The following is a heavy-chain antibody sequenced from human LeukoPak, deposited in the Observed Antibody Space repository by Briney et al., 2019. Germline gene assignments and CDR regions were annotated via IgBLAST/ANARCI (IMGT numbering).Heavy chain of an antibody. Sequence: ASVKVSYKASGYTFTSYDINWVRQATGQGLEWMGWMNPNSGNTGYAQKFQGRVTMTRNTSISTAYMELSSLRSEDTAVYYWARGQRVAQQLVLFGLYYYYYMDVWGKGTTVTVSS. J-gene: IGHJ6*03. CDR2: MNPNSGNT. CDR1: GYTFTSYD. V-gene: IGHV1-8*01. D-gene: IGHD6-13*01. CDR3: ARGQRVAQQLVLFGLYYYYYMDV.